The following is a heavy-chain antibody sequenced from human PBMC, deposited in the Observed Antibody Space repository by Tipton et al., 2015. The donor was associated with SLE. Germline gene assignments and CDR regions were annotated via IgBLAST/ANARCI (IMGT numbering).Heavy chain of an antibody. CDR3: ARETRVDAAFSKYNRFDP. Sequence: TLSLTCTVSGYSISGGFYWGWIRQPPGKGLEWIGSIYHSGGSYYNPSLKSRVTISVDTSKNQFSLKLASVTAADTAVYFCARETRVDAAFSKYNRFDPWGQGSLVTVSP. CDR1: GYSISGGFY. V-gene: IGHV4-38-2*02. J-gene: IGHJ5*02. D-gene: IGHD5-18*01. CDR2: IYHSGGS.